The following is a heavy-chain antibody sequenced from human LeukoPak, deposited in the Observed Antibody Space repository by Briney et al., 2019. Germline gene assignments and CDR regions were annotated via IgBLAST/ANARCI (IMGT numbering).Heavy chain of an antibody. CDR3: AGKDFWSGYYPNDAFDI. Sequence: GGSLRLSCAASGFTFSSYAMSWVRQAPGKGLEWVSAISGSGGSTYYADSVKGRFTISRDNSKNTLYLQMNSLRAEDTAVYYCAGKDFWSGYYPNDAFDIWGQGTMVTVSS. CDR2: ISGSGGST. J-gene: IGHJ3*02. V-gene: IGHV3-23*01. CDR1: GFTFSSYA. D-gene: IGHD3-3*01.